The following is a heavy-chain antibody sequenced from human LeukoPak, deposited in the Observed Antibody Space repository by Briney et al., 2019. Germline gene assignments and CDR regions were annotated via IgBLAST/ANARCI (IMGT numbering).Heavy chain of an antibody. CDR1: GYTFTSYG. D-gene: IGHD3-22*01. V-gene: IGHV1-18*01. CDR3: ARDQYYYDSSGYYGGDY. Sequence: ASVKVSCKASGYTFTSYGISWVRQAPGQGLEGMGWISAYNGNTNYAQKLQGRVTMTTDTSTSTAYMELRSLRSDDTAVYYCARDQYYYDSSGYYGGDYWGQGTLVTVSS. J-gene: IGHJ4*02. CDR2: ISAYNGNT.